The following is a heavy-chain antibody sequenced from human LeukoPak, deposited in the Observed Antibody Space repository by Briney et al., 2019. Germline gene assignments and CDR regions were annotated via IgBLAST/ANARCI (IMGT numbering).Heavy chain of an antibody. V-gene: IGHV3-23*01. CDR2: ISGSGGTT. CDR3: AKHRVSSGWYSFPFDI. J-gene: IGHJ3*02. D-gene: IGHD6-19*01. CDR1: GFTFSSYV. Sequence: QAGGSLRLSCSASGFTFSSYVMTWVRQAPGKGLEWVSVISGSGGTTYYADSVMGRFTISRDNSKNTLYLQINSLRAEDTAVYYCAKHRVSSGWYSFPFDIWGQGTMVTVSS.